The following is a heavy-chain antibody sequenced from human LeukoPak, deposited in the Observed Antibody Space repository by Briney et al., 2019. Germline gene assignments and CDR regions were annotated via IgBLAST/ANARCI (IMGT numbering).Heavy chain of an antibody. CDR3: ARGPGSLRYYDFWSGYGFRYGMDV. D-gene: IGHD3-3*01. Sequence: SVKVSCKASGGTFSSYAISWVRQAPGQGLEWMGGIIPIFGTANYAQKFQGRVTMTRNTSISTAYMELSSLRSEDTAVYYCARGPGSLRYYDFWSGYGFRYGMDVWGQGTTVTVSS. CDR2: IIPIFGTA. J-gene: IGHJ6*02. V-gene: IGHV1-69*05. CDR1: GGTFSSYA.